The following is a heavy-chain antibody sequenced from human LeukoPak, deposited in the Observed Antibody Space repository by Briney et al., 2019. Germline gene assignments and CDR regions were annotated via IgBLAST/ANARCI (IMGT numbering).Heavy chain of an antibody. Sequence: ASVMVSCKASGYTFTSYAMNWVRQATGQWLEWMGWINTNTGNPTYAQGFTGRFVFSLDTSVSTAYLQISSLKAEDTAVYYCARVVGYQLPTNYFDYWGQGTLATVSS. CDR1: GYTFTSYA. D-gene: IGHD2-2*01. J-gene: IGHJ4*02. V-gene: IGHV7-4-1*02. CDR3: ARVVGYQLPTNYFDY. CDR2: INTNTGNP.